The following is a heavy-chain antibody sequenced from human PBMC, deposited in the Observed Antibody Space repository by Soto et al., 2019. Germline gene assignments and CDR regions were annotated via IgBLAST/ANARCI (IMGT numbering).Heavy chain of an antibody. CDR1: GGTFSSYA. Sequence: QVQLVQSGAGVKKRGSSVKVSCKASGGTFSSYAISWVRQAPGQGLEWMGENIHIFGTANYAQKFQGRVTITADASTSTAYMELSSLRSEDTAVYYCARDRGPSSGYYPYWFDPWGQGTLVTVSS. V-gene: IGHV1-69*12. J-gene: IGHJ5*02. CDR2: NIHIFGTA. CDR3: ARDRGPSSGYYPYWFDP. D-gene: IGHD3-22*01.